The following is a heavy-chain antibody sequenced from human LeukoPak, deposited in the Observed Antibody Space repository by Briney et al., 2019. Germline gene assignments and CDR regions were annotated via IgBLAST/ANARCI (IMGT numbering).Heavy chain of an antibody. D-gene: IGHD2-15*01. J-gene: IGHJ4*02. V-gene: IGHV4-30-2*01. CDR2: IYHSGST. Sequence: PSETLSLTCAVSGGSISSGGYSWSWIRQPPGKGLEWIGYIYHSGSTYYNPSLKSRVTISVDRSKNQFSLKLSSVTAADPAVYYCARGTLGYDYWGQGTLVTVSS. CDR3: ARGTLGYDY. CDR1: GGSISSGGYS.